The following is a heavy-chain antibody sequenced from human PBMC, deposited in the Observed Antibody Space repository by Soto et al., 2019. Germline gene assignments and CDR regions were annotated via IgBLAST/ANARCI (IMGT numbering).Heavy chain of an antibody. V-gene: IGHV3-66*01. CDR1: GFTVSSKY. CDR3: ARDPWAADY. Sequence: GGSLRLSCAASGFTVSSKYMSWVRQAPGKGLEWVSVIYSGGSTFYADSVRGRFTISRDNSKNTVNLQMNSLRAEDTAVYYCARDPWAADYWGQGTLVTVSS. D-gene: IGHD3-16*01. J-gene: IGHJ4*02. CDR2: IYSGGST.